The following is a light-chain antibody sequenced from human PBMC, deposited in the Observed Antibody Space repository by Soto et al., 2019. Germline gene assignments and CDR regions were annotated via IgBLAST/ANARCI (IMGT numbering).Light chain of an antibody. CDR2: GAS. Sequence: EIVLTQSPGTLSLSPGKRATLSCRASQSISSSYLAWYQQRPGQAPRLLIYGASSRATGIPDRFSGSGSGTEFTLTISRLETEDFAVYYCQQYGSSSWTFGQGTKGKIQ. CDR1: QSISSSY. CDR3: QQYGSSSWT. V-gene: IGKV3-20*01. J-gene: IGKJ1*01.